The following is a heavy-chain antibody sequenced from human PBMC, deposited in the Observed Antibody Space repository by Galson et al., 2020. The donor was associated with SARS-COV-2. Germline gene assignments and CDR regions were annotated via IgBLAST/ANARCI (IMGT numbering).Heavy chain of an antibody. V-gene: IGHV3-30*18. D-gene: IGHD2-15*01. CDR2: ISYDGSNK. J-gene: IGHJ4*02. CDR3: AKEGIVAFDD. Sequence: TVGSLRLSCAASGFTFSSYGMHWVRQAPGQGLEWVAVISYDGSNKYYADSVKGRFTISRDNSKNTLYLQMNSLRAEDTAVYYCAKEGIVAFDDGGQGTLVTVAS. CDR1: GFTFSSYG.